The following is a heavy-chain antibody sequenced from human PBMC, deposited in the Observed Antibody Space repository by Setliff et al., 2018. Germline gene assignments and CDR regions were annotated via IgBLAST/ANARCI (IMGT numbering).Heavy chain of an antibody. CDR3: AKSRCGGSCYSDDY. CDR1: GFTFSSYG. V-gene: IGHV3-33*06. J-gene: IGHJ4*02. CDR2: IWYDGSNK. Sequence: GESLKISCAASGFTFSSYGMHWVRQAPGKGLEWVAVIWYDGSNKYYADSVKGRFTISRDNSKNTLYLQMNSLRAEDTAVYYCAKSRCGGSCYSDDYWGQGTLVTVSS. D-gene: IGHD2-15*01.